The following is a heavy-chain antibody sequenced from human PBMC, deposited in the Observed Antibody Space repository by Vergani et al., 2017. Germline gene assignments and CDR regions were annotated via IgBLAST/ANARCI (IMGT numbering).Heavy chain of an antibody. CDR3: ARDNSNYEGNWGY. V-gene: IGHV3-23*01. Sequence: EVRLLESGGGLVQPGGSLRLSCAASGFTFNIYAMSWVRQAPGKGLEWVSTITYNGGRTYYADSVKGRFTISRENAKISLYLQMNSLRAEDTAVYYCARDNSNYEGNWGYWGQGTLVTVSS. CDR1: GFTFNIYA. J-gene: IGHJ4*02. D-gene: IGHD4-11*01. CDR2: ITYNGGRT.